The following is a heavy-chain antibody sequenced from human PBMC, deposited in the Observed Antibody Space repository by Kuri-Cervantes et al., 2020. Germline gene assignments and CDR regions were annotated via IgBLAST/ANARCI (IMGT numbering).Heavy chain of an antibody. Sequence: ASVKVSCKASGGTFSSYAISWVRQAPGQGLEWMGWISAYNGNTNYAQKLQGRVTMTTDTSTSTAYMELRGLRSDDTAVYYCARDLGWVDWWLGPFPYYYYGMDVWGQGTTVTVSS. CDR1: GGTFSSYA. CDR2: ISAYNGNT. CDR3: ARDLGWVDWWLGPFPYYYYGMDV. J-gene: IGHJ6*02. V-gene: IGHV1-18*01. D-gene: IGHD6-19*01.